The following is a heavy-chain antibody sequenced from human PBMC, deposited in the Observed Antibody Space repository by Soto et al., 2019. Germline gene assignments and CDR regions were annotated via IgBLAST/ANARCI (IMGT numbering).Heavy chain of an antibody. CDR1: GYTFTSYG. J-gene: IGHJ4*02. CDR3: ARGRYGDY. D-gene: IGHD1-1*01. Sequence: QVHLVQSGAEGKKPGASVKVSCKASGYTFTSYGITWVRQAPGQGLERMGWISAHNGNTDYAQKLQGRVIVTRDTSTSTAYMELRSLRSDDTAVYYCARGRYGDYWGQGALVTVSS. V-gene: IGHV1-18*01. CDR2: ISAHNGNT.